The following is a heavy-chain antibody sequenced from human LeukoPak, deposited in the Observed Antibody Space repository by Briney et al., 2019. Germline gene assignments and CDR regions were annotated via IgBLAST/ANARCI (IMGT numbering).Heavy chain of an antibody. CDR3: TRGVGATEGRYNWFDP. J-gene: IGHJ5*02. V-gene: IGHV1-8*01. CDR2: MNPISGNT. Sequence: ASVKVSFKASGYTFTNFDVNWVRQAAGQGPEWMGWMNPISGNTGYAENFQGRVTITRDTSISTAYMELSSLMLEDTAVYYCTRGVGATEGRYNWFDPWGQGTPVTVSS. D-gene: IGHD1-26*01. CDR1: GYTFTNFD.